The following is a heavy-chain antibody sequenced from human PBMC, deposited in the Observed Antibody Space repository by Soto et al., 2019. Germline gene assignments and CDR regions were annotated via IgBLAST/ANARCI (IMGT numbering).Heavy chain of an antibody. CDR1: GFTFSNAW. V-gene: IGHV3-15*01. CDR2: IKSKTDGGTT. Sequence: EVQLVESGGGLVKPGGSLRLSCAASGFTFSNAWMSWVRQAPGKGLEWVGRIKSKTDGGTTDYAAPVKGRFTISRDDSKNTLYLQMNSLKTEDTAVYYCTTGGYCSGGSCYPTYYYYYGMDVWGQGTTVTVSS. D-gene: IGHD2-15*01. J-gene: IGHJ6*02. CDR3: TTGGYCSGGSCYPTYYYYYGMDV.